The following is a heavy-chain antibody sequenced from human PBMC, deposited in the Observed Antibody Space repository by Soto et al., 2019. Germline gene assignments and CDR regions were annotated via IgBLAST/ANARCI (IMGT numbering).Heavy chain of an antibody. CDR2: MNPNNGNA. CDR3: ARRKERSGPYYLDL. V-gene: IGHV1-8*01. Sequence: GASVKVSCTASGFTFITYDWSLVRQAAGQGLGWMGWMNPNNGNAGFAQKFRGRINMTRNTSISTAYLELSSLRSDDSAVYFCARRKERSGPYYLDLWGQGTQVTVSS. D-gene: IGHD6-25*01. CDR1: GFTFITYD. J-gene: IGHJ4*02.